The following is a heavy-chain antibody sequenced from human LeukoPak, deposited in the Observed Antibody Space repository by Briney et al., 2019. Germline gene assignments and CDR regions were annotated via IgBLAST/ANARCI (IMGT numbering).Heavy chain of an antibody. CDR3: ARSGGDFWSGYPEPSTFDF. CDR2: IYYSGRT. D-gene: IGHD3-3*01. Sequence: PSETLSLTCTVSGGSISSGDYYWRWIRQPPGKGLEWIGYIYYSGRTDYNPSLKSRVTISVDTSKNQFSLKLSAVTAADTAVYYCARSGGDFWSGYPEPSTFDFWGQETLVTVSS. CDR1: GGSISSGDYY. J-gene: IGHJ4*02. V-gene: IGHV4-30-4*01.